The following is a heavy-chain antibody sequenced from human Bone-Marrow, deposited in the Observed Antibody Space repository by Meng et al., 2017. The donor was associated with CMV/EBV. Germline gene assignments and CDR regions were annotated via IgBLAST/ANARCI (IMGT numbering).Heavy chain of an antibody. CDR1: GFTFSSYS. D-gene: IGHD1-26*01. V-gene: IGHV3-21*01. Sequence: GGSLRLSCAASGFTFSSYSMSWVRQAPGKGLEWVSFVSSSSSYIYYADSMKGRFTISRDNAKNSLYLQMNSLRAEDTAVYYCTSRSQGGTDYYYYGMDVWGQGTTVTVSS. CDR3: TSRSQGGTDYYYYGMDV. J-gene: IGHJ6*02. CDR2: VSSSSSYI.